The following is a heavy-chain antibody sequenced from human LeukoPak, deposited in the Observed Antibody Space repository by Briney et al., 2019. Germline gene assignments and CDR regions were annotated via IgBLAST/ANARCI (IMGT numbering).Heavy chain of an antibody. CDR3: ARDKPKGGSYDS. V-gene: IGHV3-21*01. CDR1: GFTFSSYS. J-gene: IGHJ5*02. CDR2: ISSSSSYI. D-gene: IGHD1-26*01. Sequence: GGSLRLSCAASGFTFSSYSMNWVRQAPGKGLEWVSSISSSSSYIYYADSVKGRFTISRDNAKNSLYLQMNSLRAEDTAVYYCARDKPKGGSYDSWGQGTLVTVSS.